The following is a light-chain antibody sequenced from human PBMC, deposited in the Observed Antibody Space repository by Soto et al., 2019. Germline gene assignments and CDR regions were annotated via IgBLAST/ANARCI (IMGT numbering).Light chain of an antibody. CDR1: QRVCIN. CDR3: QQSYSTPRT. V-gene: IGKV3-15*01. J-gene: IGKJ1*01. CDR2: SAS. Sequence: EILMTQSPATLSVSPGETATLSGRASQRVCINLAWYQQKPGQAPRLLIYSASTRASGIPDRFSGSGSGTDFTLTINSLQPEDFATYSCQQSYSTPRTFGQGTKVDIK.